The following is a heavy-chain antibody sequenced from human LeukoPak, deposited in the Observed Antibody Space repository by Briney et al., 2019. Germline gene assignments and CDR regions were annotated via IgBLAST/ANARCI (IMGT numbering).Heavy chain of an antibody. CDR1: GFTFSSYA. Sequence: GGSLRLSCAASGFTFSSYAMHWVRQAPGKGLGWVAVISYDGGNKYYADSVKGRFTISRDNSKNTLYLQMNSLRAEDTAVYYCAREERHYYGSGSYIPKFDYWGQGTLVTVSS. D-gene: IGHD3-10*01. J-gene: IGHJ4*02. CDR3: AREERHYYGSGSYIPKFDY. V-gene: IGHV3-30-3*01. CDR2: ISYDGGNK.